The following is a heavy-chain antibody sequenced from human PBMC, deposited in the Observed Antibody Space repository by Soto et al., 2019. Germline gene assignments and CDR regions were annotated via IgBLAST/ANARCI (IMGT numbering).Heavy chain of an antibody. V-gene: IGHV1-3*01. J-gene: IGHJ4*02. CDR2: INAGNGNT. CDR1: GYTFTSYA. D-gene: IGHD5-12*01. CDR3: ARGGYSGYEVYYFDY. Sequence: QVQLVQSGAEVKKPGASVKVSCKASGYTFTSYAMHWVRQAPGQRLEWMGCINAGNGNTKYSQKFQDRVTITRDTSASTAYMELSSLRSEDTAVYYCARGGYSGYEVYYFDYWDQGTLVTVSS.